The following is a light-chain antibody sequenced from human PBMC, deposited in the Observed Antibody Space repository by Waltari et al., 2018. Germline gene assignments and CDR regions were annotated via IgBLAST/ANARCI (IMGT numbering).Light chain of an antibody. J-gene: IGKJ3*01. Sequence: IVMTQSPLSLPVTPGEPASISCRSTQSLLHSSGNNFLDWYLQKPGQSPQLLIYLGSNRASGVPDRFSGSGSGTDFTLKISRVEAEDVGVYYCMQALQTPFTFGPGTKVDIK. CDR2: LGS. CDR1: QSLLHSSGNNF. CDR3: MQALQTPFT. V-gene: IGKV2-28*01.